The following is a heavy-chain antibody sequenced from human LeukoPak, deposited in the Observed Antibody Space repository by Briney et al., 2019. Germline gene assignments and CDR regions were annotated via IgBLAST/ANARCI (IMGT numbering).Heavy chain of an antibody. CDR3: ARASGEPYYYGMDV. V-gene: IGHV1-8*01. CDR2: MNPNSGNT. J-gene: IGHJ6*02. Sequence: ASVKVSCKASGYTFTSYDINWMRQATGQGLEWMGWMNPNSGNTGYAQKFQGRVTMTRNTSISTAYMELSSLRSEDTAVYYCARASGEPYYYGMDVWGQGTTVTVSS. CDR1: GYTFTSYD. D-gene: IGHD7-27*01.